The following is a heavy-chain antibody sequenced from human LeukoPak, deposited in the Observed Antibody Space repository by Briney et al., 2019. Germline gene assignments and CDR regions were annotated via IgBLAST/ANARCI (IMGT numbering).Heavy chain of an antibody. V-gene: IGHV3-53*01. D-gene: IGHD1-26*01. J-gene: IGHJ4*02. CDR1: GFTVSSNY. CDR3: ARAVGATRLRFDY. Sequence: GGSLRLSCAASGFTVSSNYMSWVRQAPGKGLEWVSVIYSGGSTYYADSVKGRFTISRDNSKNTLYLQMNSLRAEGTAVYYCARAVGATRLRFDYWDQGTLVTVSS. CDR2: IYSGGST.